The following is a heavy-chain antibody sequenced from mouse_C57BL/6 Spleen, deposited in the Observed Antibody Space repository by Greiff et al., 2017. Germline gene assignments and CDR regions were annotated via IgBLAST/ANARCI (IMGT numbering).Heavy chain of an antibody. Sequence: EVKLQESGPELVKPGASVKIPCKASGYTFTDYNMDWVKQSHGKSLEWIGDINPNNGGTIYNQKFKGKATLTVDKSSSTAYMELRSLTSEDTAVYYCARKGSNYVFFDYWGQGTTLTVSS. V-gene: IGHV1-18*01. J-gene: IGHJ2*01. CDR1: GYTFTDYN. D-gene: IGHD2-5*01. CDR2: INPNNGGT. CDR3: ARKGSNYVFFDY.